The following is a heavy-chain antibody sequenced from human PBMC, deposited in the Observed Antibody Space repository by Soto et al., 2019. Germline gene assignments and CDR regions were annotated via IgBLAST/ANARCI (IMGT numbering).Heavy chain of an antibody. V-gene: IGHV3-30*03. CDR1: GFTFSSYG. CDR2: ISYDGSNK. Sequence: GVSLRLSCAASGFTFSSYGMHWVRQAPGKGLEWVAVISYDGSNKYYADSVKGRFTISRDNSKNTLYLQMNSLRAEDTAVYYCAEPRHYWGQGTLVTVSS. CDR3: AEPRHY. D-gene: IGHD1-1*01. J-gene: IGHJ4*02.